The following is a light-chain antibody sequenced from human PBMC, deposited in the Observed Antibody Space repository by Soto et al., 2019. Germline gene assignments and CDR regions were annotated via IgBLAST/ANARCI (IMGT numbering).Light chain of an antibody. V-gene: IGLV2-11*01. J-gene: IGLJ2*01. CDR2: DVT. CDR3: CSYAGSYTLV. Sequence: QSALTQPRSVSGSPGQSVTISCTGTSSDVGGFIFVSWYQHHPGKAPKLMIYDVTKRPSGVPDRFSGSKSGNTAFLTISGLQAEDEADYYCCSYAGSYTLVFGGGTKLTVL. CDR1: SSDVGGFIF.